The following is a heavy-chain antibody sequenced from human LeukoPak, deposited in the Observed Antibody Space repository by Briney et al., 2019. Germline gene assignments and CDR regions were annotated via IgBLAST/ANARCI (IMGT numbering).Heavy chain of an antibody. CDR1: GFSFSSHG. V-gene: IGHV3-30*18. Sequence: GGSLRLSCAASGFSFSSHGMHWVRQAPGKGLEWVAVIPYDGSYQYYADSVKGRVTISRDNFKNTLYLQMNSLRADGTAVYYCAKDHADIVVLPGAHIDYWGQGTLVTVSS. CDR3: AKDHADIVVLPGAHIDY. CDR2: IPYDGSYQ. D-gene: IGHD2-2*01. J-gene: IGHJ4*02.